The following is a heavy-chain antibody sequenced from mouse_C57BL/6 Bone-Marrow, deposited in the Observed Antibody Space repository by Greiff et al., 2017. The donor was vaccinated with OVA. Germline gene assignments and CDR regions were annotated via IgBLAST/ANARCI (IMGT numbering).Heavy chain of an antibody. CDR3: ARDLGAFYAMDY. Sequence: DVQLQESGPGLVKPSQSLSLTCSVTGYSITSGYYWNWIRQFPGNKLEWMGYISYDGSNNYNPSLKNRISITRDTSKNQFFLKLNSVTTEDTATYYCARDLGAFYAMDYWGQGTSVTVSS. D-gene: IGHD3-1*01. J-gene: IGHJ4*01. CDR1: GYSITSGYY. V-gene: IGHV3-6*01. CDR2: ISYDGSN.